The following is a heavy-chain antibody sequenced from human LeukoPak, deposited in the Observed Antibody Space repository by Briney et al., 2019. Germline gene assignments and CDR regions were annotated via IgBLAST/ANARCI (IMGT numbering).Heavy chain of an antibody. CDR1: GGSISSGGYY. CDR2: IYYSGST. D-gene: IGHD3-22*01. CDR3: ARGGYRTYFDY. J-gene: IGHJ4*02. V-gene: IGHV4-31*03. Sequence: TLSLTCTVSGGSISSGGYYWSWIRQHPGKGLEWIGYIYYSGSTYYNPSLKSRVTISVDTSKNQFSLKLSSVTAADTAVYYCARGGYRTYFDYWGQGTLVTVSS.